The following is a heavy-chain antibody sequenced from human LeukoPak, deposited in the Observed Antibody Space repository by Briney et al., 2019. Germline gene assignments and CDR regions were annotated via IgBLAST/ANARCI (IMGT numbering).Heavy chain of an antibody. V-gene: IGHV3-53*05. CDR2: IYSGGST. J-gene: IGHJ4*02. CDR3: ARVRYDFWSGYPFDY. Sequence: GGSLRLSCAASGFTVSSNYMSWVRQAPGKGLEWVSVIYSGGSTYYADSVKGRFTISRDNSKNTLYLQMGSLRAEDMAVYYCARVRYDFWSGYPFDYWGQGTLVTVSS. CDR1: GFTVSSNY. D-gene: IGHD3-3*01.